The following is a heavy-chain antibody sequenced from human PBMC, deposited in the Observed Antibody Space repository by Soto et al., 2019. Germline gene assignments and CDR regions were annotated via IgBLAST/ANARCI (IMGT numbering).Heavy chain of an antibody. V-gene: IGHV4-30-4*01. CDR3: ARAIVVTIGGMDV. J-gene: IGHJ6*02. D-gene: IGHD5-12*01. Sequence: SETLSLTCTVSGGSINSADYYWSWVRQPPGKGLEWIGYIYYSGSTYVNPSLKSRVTISKDTSRNQFSLRLSSVTAADTAVYYCARAIVVTIGGMDVWRQGTTVTVSS. CDR2: IYYSGST. CDR1: GGSINSADYY.